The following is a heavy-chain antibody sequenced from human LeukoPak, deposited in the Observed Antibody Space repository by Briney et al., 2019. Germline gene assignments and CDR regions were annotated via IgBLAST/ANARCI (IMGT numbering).Heavy chain of an antibody. Sequence: SGGSLRLSCTASGLTFGDYAMSWFRQAPGEGLEWVGFIRSKAHGGTTEYAASVKGRFTISRDDSKSIAYLQMDSLKTEDTAVYYCTRAGRYCSGGSCYSFYWGQGTLVTVSS. J-gene: IGHJ4*02. D-gene: IGHD2-15*01. V-gene: IGHV3-49*03. CDR3: TRAGRYCSGGSCYSFY. CDR2: IRSKAHGGTT. CDR1: GLTFGDYA.